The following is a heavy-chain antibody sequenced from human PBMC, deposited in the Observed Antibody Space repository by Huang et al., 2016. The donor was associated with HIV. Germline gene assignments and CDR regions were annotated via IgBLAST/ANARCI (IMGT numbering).Heavy chain of an antibody. D-gene: IGHD3-22*01. Sequence: QVQLVESGGGLVKPGGSLRLSCAASGFTLSDNYVNWIRQAPGKGLEWVSYLSGRGYSIYYADSVKGRFTISRDNAKNSLDLQMNSLRVEDTGIYFCARGQTAYYDSSGHMDVWGKGTTVSVSS. CDR1: GFTLSDNY. CDR3: ARGQTAYYDSSGHMDV. CDR2: LSGRGYSI. J-gene: IGHJ6*03. V-gene: IGHV3-11*04.